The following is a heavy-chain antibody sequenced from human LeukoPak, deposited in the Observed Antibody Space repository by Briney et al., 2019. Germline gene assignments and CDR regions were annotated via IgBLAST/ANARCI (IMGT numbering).Heavy chain of an antibody. CDR2: INWNGGST. Sequence: GGSLRLSCAASGLTGSSNFMTWVRQAPGKGLEWVSGINWNGGSTGYADSVKGRFTISRDNAKNSLYLQMNSLRAEDTALYYCARDRGGQLVPAGDFDYWGQGALVTVSS. CDR1: GLTGSSNF. V-gene: IGHV3-20*04. J-gene: IGHJ4*02. D-gene: IGHD6-6*01. CDR3: ARDRGGQLVPAGDFDY.